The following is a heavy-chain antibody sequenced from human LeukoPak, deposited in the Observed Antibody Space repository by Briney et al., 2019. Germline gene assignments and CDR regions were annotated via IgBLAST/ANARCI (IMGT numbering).Heavy chain of an antibody. V-gene: IGHV3-23*01. Sequence: PGGSLRLSCAASGFTFSSYAMGWVRQAPGKGLEWVSAISTSGSSKYYVDSVKGRFTISRDNSKNTLYLQMNSLRAEDTAVYYCAKDLQKTTEYYYGSGTYGPSFDYWGQGTLVTVSS. J-gene: IGHJ4*02. D-gene: IGHD3-10*01. CDR2: ISTSGSSK. CDR3: AKDLQKTTEYYYGSGTYGPSFDY. CDR1: GFTFSSYA.